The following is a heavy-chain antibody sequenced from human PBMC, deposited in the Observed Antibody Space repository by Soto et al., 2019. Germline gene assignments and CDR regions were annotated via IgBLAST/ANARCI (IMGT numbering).Heavy chain of an antibody. J-gene: IGHJ4*02. D-gene: IGHD1-26*01. Sequence: PGGSLRLSCAASGFTFSGYSMNWVRQAPGKGLEWISYISSLSSPRYYAESVEGRFIISRDNAKNSLYLQMNSLRDEDTAVYFCAREDILGARSFDYWGQGIMVTVFS. CDR3: AREDILGARSFDY. V-gene: IGHV3-48*02. CDR1: GFTFSGYS. CDR2: ISSLSSPR.